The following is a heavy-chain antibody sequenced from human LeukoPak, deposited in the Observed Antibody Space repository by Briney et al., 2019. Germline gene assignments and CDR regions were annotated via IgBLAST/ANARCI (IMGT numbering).Heavy chain of an antibody. J-gene: IGHJ3*02. CDR3: ARDGSYSSSWSRDAFDI. Sequence: PGGSLRLSCAASGFTFSSYTMNWVRQAPGKGLEWVSSISSSSSYIYYADSVKGRFTISRDNAKNSLHLQMNSLRAEDTAVYYCARDGSYSSSWSRDAFDIWGQGTMVTVSS. V-gene: IGHV3-21*01. CDR2: ISSSSSYI. D-gene: IGHD6-13*01. CDR1: GFTFSSYT.